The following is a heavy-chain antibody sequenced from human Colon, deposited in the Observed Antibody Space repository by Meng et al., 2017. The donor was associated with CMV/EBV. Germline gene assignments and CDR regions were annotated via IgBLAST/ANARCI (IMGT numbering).Heavy chain of an antibody. CDR1: GFTFSDFD. J-gene: IGHJ4*02. D-gene: IGHD3-3*01. V-gene: IGHV3-23*01. CDR2: ISCSGLTT. Sequence: GESLKISCSASGFTFSDFDMTWVRQAPGKGLEWVSSISCSGLTTFYSDAMEGRFSISRDNSRNTLYLQINRLRSDDTAVYYCATGADLPTFWNGFDYWGQGAVVTVSS. CDR3: ATGADLPTFWNGFDY.